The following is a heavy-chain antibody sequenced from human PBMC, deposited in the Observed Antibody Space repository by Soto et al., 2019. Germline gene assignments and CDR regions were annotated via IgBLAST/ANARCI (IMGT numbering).Heavy chain of an antibody. Sequence: GGSLRLSCAASGFTVSSNYMSWVRQAPGKGLEWVSVIYSGGSTYYADSVKGRFTISRDNSKNTLYLQMNSLRAEDTAVYYCARASSSRDYYYGMDVWGQGTTVTVSS. J-gene: IGHJ6*02. CDR2: IYSGGST. CDR1: GFTVSSNY. V-gene: IGHV3-66*01. CDR3: ARASSSRDYYYGMDV. D-gene: IGHD6-13*01.